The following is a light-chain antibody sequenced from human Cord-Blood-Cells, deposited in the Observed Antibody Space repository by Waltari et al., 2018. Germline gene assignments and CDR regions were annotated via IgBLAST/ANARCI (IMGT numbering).Light chain of an antibody. V-gene: IGLV2-14*01. Sequence: QSALTQPASVSGSPGQSITISCTGTTSDVGGYNYVAWYQQHPGKAPKLMIYDVSKRPSGVSNRFSGSKSGNTASLTISGLQAEDAADYYCSSYTSSSTSVFGGGTKLTVL. CDR1: TSDVGGYNY. CDR2: DVS. CDR3: SSYTSSSTSV. J-gene: IGLJ2*01.